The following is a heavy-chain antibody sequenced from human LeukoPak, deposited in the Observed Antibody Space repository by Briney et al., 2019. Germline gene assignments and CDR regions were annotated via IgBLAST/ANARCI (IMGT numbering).Heavy chain of an antibody. CDR1: GGSISSYY. CDR2: IYYSGST. J-gene: IGHJ6*03. CDR3: ARGPPDYYGSGSYYGDYYYMDV. V-gene: IGHV4-59*01. Sequence: SETLSLTCTVSGGSISSYYWSWIRQPPGKGLEWIGYIYYSGSTNYNPSLKSRVTISVDTSKNQFSLKLSSVTAADTAVYYCARGPPDYYGSGSYYGDYYYMDVWGKGTTVTVSS. D-gene: IGHD3-10*01.